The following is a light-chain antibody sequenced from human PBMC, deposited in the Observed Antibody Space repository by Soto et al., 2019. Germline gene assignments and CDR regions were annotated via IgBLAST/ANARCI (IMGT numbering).Light chain of an antibody. V-gene: IGKV1-39*01. CDR3: QQSHTFPLT. CDR1: QTIASH. CDR2: AAS. J-gene: IGKJ3*01. Sequence: DIEMTQSPSSLSASVGDRVTITCRASQTIASHLNWYQQKPGEAPKLLIYAASSLQSGVPSRFSGTSSGTTLTLIISSRQPEDFATYSCQQSHTFPLTFGPGTRVEIK.